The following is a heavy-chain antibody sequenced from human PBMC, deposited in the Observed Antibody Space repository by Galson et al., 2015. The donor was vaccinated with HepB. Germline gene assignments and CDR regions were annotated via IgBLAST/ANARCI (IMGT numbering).Heavy chain of an antibody. CDR3: ARFSNSGYQFDY. J-gene: IGHJ4*02. D-gene: IGHD3-22*01. V-gene: IGHV2-70*01. Sequence: PALVKPTQTLTLTCTFSGFSLSTSGMCVSWIRQPPGKALEWLALIDWDDDKYYSTSLKTRLTISKDTSKNQVVLTMTNMDPEDTATYYCARFSNSGYQFDYWGQGTLVTVSS. CDR1: GFSLSTSGMC. CDR2: IDWDDDK.